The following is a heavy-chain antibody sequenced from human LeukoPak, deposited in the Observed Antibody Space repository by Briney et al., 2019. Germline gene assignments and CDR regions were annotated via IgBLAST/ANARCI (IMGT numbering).Heavy chain of an antibody. CDR3: ASLREFCSSTNCYKFFDL. Sequence: SETLSLTCTVSGGSVSSDSYYWSWIRQPPGKGLEWIGYIYYSGSTNYNPSLKSRVTISVGTSKNQFSLKLSSVTAADTAVYYCASLREFCSSTNCYKFFDLWGRGTLVTVSS. V-gene: IGHV4-61*01. CDR2: IYYSGST. J-gene: IGHJ2*01. D-gene: IGHD2-2*02. CDR1: GGSVSSDSYY.